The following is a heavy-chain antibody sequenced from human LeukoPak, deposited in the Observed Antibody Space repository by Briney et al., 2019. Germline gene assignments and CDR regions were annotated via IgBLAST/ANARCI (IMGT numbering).Heavy chain of an antibody. J-gene: IGHJ4*02. Sequence: PSETLSLTCTVSGGSISSYYWSWIRQPPGKGLEWIGYIYYSGSTNYNPSLKSRVTISVDTSKNQFSLKLSSVTAADTAVYYCASGYCSGGSCYTIMAYWGQGTLVTVSS. CDR1: GGSISSYY. V-gene: IGHV4-59*01. D-gene: IGHD2-15*01. CDR2: IYYSGST. CDR3: ASGYCSGGSCYTIMAY.